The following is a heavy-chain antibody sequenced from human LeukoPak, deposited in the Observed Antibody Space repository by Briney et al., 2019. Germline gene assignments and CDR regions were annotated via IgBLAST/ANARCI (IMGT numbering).Heavy chain of an antibody. CDR1: GYTLTELS. D-gene: IGHD1-26*01. CDR2: FDPEDGET. J-gene: IGHJ4*02. V-gene: IGHV1-24*01. CDR3: ATNSGSYYGFDY. Sequence: ASVKVSCKVSGYTLTELSMHWVRQAPGKGLEWMGGFDPEDGETIYAQKSQGRVTMTEDTSTDTAYMELSSLRSEDTAVYYCATNSGSYYGFDYWGQGTLVTVSS.